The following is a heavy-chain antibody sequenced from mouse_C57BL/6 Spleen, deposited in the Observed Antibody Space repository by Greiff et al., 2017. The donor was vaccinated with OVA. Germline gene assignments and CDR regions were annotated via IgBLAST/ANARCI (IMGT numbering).Heavy chain of an antibody. CDR1: GFTFSDYY. CDR2: INYDGSST. D-gene: IGHD1-1*01. CDR3: ARAHTTGYFDY. Sequence: EVKLMESEGGLVQPGSSMKFSCTASGFTFSDYYMAWVRQVPEKGLEWVANINYDGSSTYYLDSLKSRFIISRDNAKNILYLQMSSLKSEDTATYYCARAHTTGYFDYWGQGTTLTVSS. V-gene: IGHV5-16*01. J-gene: IGHJ2*01.